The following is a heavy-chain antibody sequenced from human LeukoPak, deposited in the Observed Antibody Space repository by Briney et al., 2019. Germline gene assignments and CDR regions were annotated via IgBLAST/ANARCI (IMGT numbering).Heavy chain of an antibody. CDR1: GGSISSSSYY. J-gene: IGHJ4*02. D-gene: IGHD3-22*01. Sequence: PSETLSLTRTVSGGSISSSSYYWGWIRQPPGKGLEWIGSIYYSGSTYYNPSLKSRVTISVDTSKNQFSLKLSSVTAADTAVHYCARHGTYYYDSSGCDSRMDYWGQGTLVTVSS. V-gene: IGHV4-39*01. CDR3: ARHGTYYYDSSGCDSRMDY. CDR2: IYYSGST.